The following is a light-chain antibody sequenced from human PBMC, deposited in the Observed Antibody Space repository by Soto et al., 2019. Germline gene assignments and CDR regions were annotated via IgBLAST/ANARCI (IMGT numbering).Light chain of an antibody. CDR2: DAS. CDR3: QHRSNWPPFT. J-gene: IGKJ3*01. Sequence: EIVMTQSPATLSVSPGERATLSCRASQSVSSNLAWYQQKPGQSPRLLIYDASNRATGIPAGFSGSGSGTDFTLTISSLEPEDFAVYYCQHRSNWPPFTFGPGTKVDIK. CDR1: QSVSSN. V-gene: IGKV3-11*01.